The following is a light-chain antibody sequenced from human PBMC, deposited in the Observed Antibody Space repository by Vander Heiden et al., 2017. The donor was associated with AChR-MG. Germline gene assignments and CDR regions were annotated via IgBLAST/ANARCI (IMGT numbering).Light chain of an antibody. J-gene: IGLJ7*01. Sequence: SYELTQPPSVSVSPGQTASITYSGDKLGDKYACWYQQKPGQSPVLVIYQDSKRPSGIPERFSGSNSGNTATLTISGTQAMDEADYYCQAWDSSTAVFGGGTQL. V-gene: IGLV3-1*01. CDR3: QAWDSSTAV. CDR1: KLGDKY. CDR2: QDS.